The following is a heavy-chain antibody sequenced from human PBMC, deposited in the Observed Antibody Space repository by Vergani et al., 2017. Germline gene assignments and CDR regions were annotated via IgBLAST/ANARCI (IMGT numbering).Heavy chain of an antibody. J-gene: IGHJ5*02. CDR2: IYYSGST. Sequence: QLQLQESGPGLVKLSATLSLTCSVSGASIRSSNYYWGWIRQPPGKGLEWIASIYYSGSTYNNPSLKSRVTISVDTSKNQFSLKLSSVTAADTAVYFCARHSTVEWLVKLGWIDPWGQGILVTVSS. D-gene: IGHD6-19*01. CDR3: ARHSTVEWLVKLGWIDP. V-gene: IGHV4-39*01. CDR1: GASIRSSNYY.